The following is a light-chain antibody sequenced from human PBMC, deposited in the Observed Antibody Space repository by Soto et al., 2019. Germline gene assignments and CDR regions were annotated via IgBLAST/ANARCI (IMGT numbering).Light chain of an antibody. V-gene: IGKV3-11*01. Sequence: EIVLTQSPATLYVSAGERATLSCRASQSVSSYLAWYQQKPGQAPRLLIYDASNRATGIPARFSGSGSGTDFTLTISSLEPQDFAVYYCQQGSNWPPGLTFCGGTKVDIK. J-gene: IGKJ4*01. CDR1: QSVSSY. CDR3: QQGSNWPPGLT. CDR2: DAS.